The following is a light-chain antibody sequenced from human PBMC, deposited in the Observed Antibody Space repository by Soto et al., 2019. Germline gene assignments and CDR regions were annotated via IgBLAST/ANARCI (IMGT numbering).Light chain of an antibody. CDR1: SSNIGSNT. CDR3: AAWDDSLNGPV. CDR2: SNN. V-gene: IGLV1-44*01. J-gene: IGLJ2*01. Sequence: QSVLTQPPSASGTPGQRVTISCSGSSSNIGSNTVNWYQQLPGTAPQLLIYSNNQQPSGVPDRFSGSKSGTSASLAISGLQSEDEADYYCAAWDDSLNGPVFGGGTQLTVL.